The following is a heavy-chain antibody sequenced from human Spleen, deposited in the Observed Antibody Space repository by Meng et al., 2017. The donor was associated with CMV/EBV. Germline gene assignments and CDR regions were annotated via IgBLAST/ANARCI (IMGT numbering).Heavy chain of an antibody. CDR1: GFIFSDYY. CDR3: AKDRYCSSTNCGTLDY. D-gene: IGHD2-2*01. Sequence: GESLKISCAASGFIFSDYYMSWIRQAPGKGLEWVSYISSSGNTIYYADSAKGRFTISRDNSKNTLYLQMNSLRAEDTAVYYCAKDRYCSSTNCGTLDYWGQGTLVTVSS. J-gene: IGHJ4*02. CDR2: ISSSGNTI. V-gene: IGHV3-11*04.